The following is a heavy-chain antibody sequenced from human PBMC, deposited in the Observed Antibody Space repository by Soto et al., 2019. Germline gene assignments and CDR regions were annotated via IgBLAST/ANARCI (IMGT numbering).Heavy chain of an antibody. V-gene: IGHV4-39*01. CDR2: IYYSGST. J-gene: IGHJ6*03. Sequence: SETLSLTCTVSGGSISSSSYYWGWIRQPPGKGLEWIGSIYYSGSTYYTPSLKSRVTISVDTSKNQFSLKLSSVTAADTAVYYCARLGCSSTSCYFNYYYYYMDVWGKGTTVTVSS. CDR3: ARLGCSSTSCYFNYYYYYMDV. CDR1: GGSISSSSYY. D-gene: IGHD2-2*01.